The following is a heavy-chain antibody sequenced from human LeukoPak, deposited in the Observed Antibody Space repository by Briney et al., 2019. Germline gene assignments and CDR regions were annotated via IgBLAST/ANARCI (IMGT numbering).Heavy chain of an antibody. CDR3: ARRAHGYVGWFDS. J-gene: IGHJ5*01. Sequence: SETLSLTCAVYGGSFSGYYWSWIRQPPGKGLEWIGEINHSGSTNYNPSLKSRVTISVDTSKNQFSLKLSSVTAADTAVYYCARRAHGYVGWFDSWGQGTLVTVSS. CDR1: GGSFSGYY. D-gene: IGHD3-16*01. V-gene: IGHV4-34*01. CDR2: INHSGST.